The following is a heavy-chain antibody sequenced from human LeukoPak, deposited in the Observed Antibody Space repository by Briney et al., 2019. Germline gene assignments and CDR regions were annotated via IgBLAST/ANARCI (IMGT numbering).Heavy chain of an antibody. Sequence: GGSLRLSCAAFGFTLRSDAMTWVRQAPGKGREWVSSIRGPGTGTHYADSVKGRFSISRDDSKNTVYLQMNSLRAEDSAIYYCAKCTTYTTGWCNWLDPWGQGTLVTVSS. D-gene: IGHD2/OR15-2a*01. CDR1: GFTLRSDA. CDR2: IRGPGTGT. J-gene: IGHJ5*02. V-gene: IGHV3-23*01. CDR3: AKCTTYTTGWCNWLDP.